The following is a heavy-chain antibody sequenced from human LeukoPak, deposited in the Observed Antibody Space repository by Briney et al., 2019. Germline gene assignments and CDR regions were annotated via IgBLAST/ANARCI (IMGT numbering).Heavy chain of an antibody. Sequence: GASVKVSCKASGGTFSSYAISWVRQAPGQGLEWMGGIIPIFGRANYAQKFQGRGTITTDESTSTAYMELSSLRSEDTAVYYCARVRRTAMAHYYYYMDVWGKGTTVTVSS. V-gene: IGHV1-69*05. CDR3: ARVRRTAMAHYYYYMDV. D-gene: IGHD5-18*01. CDR2: IIPIFGRA. CDR1: GGTFSSYA. J-gene: IGHJ6*03.